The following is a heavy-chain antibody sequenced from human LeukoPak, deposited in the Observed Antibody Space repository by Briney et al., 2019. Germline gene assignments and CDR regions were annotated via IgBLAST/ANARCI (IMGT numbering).Heavy chain of an antibody. CDR1: GYSFTSYC. CDR3: GMSGDRVPLQDDVFDV. D-gene: IGHD1-26*01. J-gene: IGHJ3*01. CDR2: IYPGDSGP. V-gene: IGHV5-51*01. Sequence: GESLRISCKVSGYSFTSYCIGWVRQMPGKGLEWMGIIYPGDSGPTYSPSFQGQVTISVDKSISTAYLQWSSLQASDTAMYYCGMSGDRVPLQDDVFDVWGQGTMVTVST.